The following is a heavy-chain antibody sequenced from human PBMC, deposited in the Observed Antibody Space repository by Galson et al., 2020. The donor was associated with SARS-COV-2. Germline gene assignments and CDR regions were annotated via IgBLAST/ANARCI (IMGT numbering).Heavy chain of an antibody. CDR3: ARGNSPCVTIFGVLTGTCGMDV. J-gene: IGHJ6*02. CDR1: AAPISRRRYY. CDR2: IYKRGNT. V-gene: IGHV4-61*02. D-gene: IGHD3-3*01. Sequence: SETLSLTCPVSAAPISRRRYYWSCIRQAAGQGPEWIGRIYKRGNTNYTPSLCSQATLAVATSKNQFSLKLTSVTAADTAVYYCARGNSPCVTIFGVLTGTCGMDVWGQGTTVTVSS.